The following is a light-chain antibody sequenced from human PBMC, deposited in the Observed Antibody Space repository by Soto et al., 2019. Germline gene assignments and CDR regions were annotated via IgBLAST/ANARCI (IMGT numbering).Light chain of an antibody. CDR3: SSYISSDVV. Sequence: QSALTQPASVSGSPGQSITISCTGTSSDVGGYNYVSWYQQHPGKAPKLMIYEVSNRPSGVSNRFSGSKSGNTASLTISGLQAEDEADYYCSSYISSDVVFGGGTKLTVL. CDR2: EVS. V-gene: IGLV2-14*01. CDR1: SSDVGGYNY. J-gene: IGLJ2*01.